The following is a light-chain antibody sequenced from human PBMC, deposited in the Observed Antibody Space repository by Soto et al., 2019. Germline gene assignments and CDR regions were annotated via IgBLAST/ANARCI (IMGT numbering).Light chain of an antibody. CDR2: GAS. CDR3: QQYSSSPPIT. V-gene: IGKV3-20*01. J-gene: IGKJ5*01. Sequence: ENGMTQSPSTLSVSPGERATLSCRASQSVSSNLAWYQQKPGQAPRLLIYGASTRATGIPDRFSGSGSETDFTLTISRLEPEDFAVYYCQQYSSSPPITFGQGTRLEIK. CDR1: QSVSSN.